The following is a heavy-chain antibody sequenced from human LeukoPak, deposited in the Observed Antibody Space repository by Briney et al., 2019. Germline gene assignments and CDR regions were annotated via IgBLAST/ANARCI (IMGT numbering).Heavy chain of an antibody. V-gene: IGHV3-72*01. CDR3: ALTTVTLLPY. J-gene: IGHJ4*02. CDR1: GFTFSDHY. Sequence: GGSLRLSCAASGFTFSDHYMDWVRQAPGKGLEWVGRTRNKANSYTTEYAASVKGRFTISRDDSKNSLYLQMNSLRAEDTAVYYCALTTVTLLPYWGQGTLVTVSS. D-gene: IGHD4-17*01. CDR2: TRNKANSYTT.